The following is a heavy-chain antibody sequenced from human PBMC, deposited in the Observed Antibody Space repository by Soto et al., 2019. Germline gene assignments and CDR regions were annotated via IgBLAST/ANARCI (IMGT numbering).Heavy chain of an antibody. CDR3: ASHYDMWSGYLSPVDY. V-gene: IGHV3-11*01. Sequence: GGPLRLSCAASGYTFSDYYMSWTRQAPGKGLEWISYIDTSGTKIYYADSVKGRFTITRDNAKNSLYLEMNSLRDEDTAVYYCASHYDMWSGYLSPVDYWGQGTQVTVSS. CDR1: GYTFSDYY. CDR2: IDTSGTKI. J-gene: IGHJ4*02. D-gene: IGHD3-3*01.